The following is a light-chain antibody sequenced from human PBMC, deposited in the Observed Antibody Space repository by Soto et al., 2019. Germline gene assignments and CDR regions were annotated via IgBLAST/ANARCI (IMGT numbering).Light chain of an antibody. CDR2: RNN. CDR3: AAWDDSLSGVV. Sequence: QAVLTQPPSASGTPGQRVTISRSGSSSNIGSNYVYWYQQLPGTAPKLLIYRNNQRPSEVPDRFAGSESGTSASLSISGLRSEDEANYYCAAWDDSLSGVVFGGGTKVTVL. CDR1: SSNIGSNY. V-gene: IGLV1-47*01. J-gene: IGLJ3*02.